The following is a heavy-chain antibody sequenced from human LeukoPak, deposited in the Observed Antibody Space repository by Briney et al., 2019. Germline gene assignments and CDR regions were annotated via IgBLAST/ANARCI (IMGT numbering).Heavy chain of an antibody. CDR2: ISYDGSNK. CDR3: ARDAGGGYSSSWYLEIGY. D-gene: IGHD6-13*01. CDR1: GFTFSSYA. V-gene: IGHV3-30-3*01. Sequence: GGSLRLSCAASGFTFSSYAMHWVRQAPGKGLEWVAVISYDGSNKYYADSVKGRFTISRDNSKNTLYLQMNSLRAEDTAVYYCARDAGGGYSSSWYLEIGYWGQGTLVTVSS. J-gene: IGHJ4*02.